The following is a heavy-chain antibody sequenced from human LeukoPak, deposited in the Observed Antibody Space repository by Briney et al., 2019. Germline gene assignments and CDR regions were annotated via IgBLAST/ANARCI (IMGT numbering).Heavy chain of an antibody. CDR1: GFTFSSYS. J-gene: IGHJ4*02. CDR3: AGQMYYFDY. Sequence: PGGSLRLSCAASGFTFSSYSMNWVRQAQGKGLEWVSYISSSSSTIYYADSVKGRFTISRDNAKNSLYLQMNSLRAEDTAVYYCAGQMYYFDYWGQGTLVTVSS. CDR2: ISSSSSTI. V-gene: IGHV3-48*04.